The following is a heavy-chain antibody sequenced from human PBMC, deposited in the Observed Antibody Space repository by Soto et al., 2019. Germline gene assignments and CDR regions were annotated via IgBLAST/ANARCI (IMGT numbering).Heavy chain of an antibody. D-gene: IGHD6-19*01. J-gene: IGHJ3*02. CDR2: IYYSGST. CDR1: GGSISSYY. V-gene: IGHV4-59*01. Sequence: SETLSLTCTVSGGSISSYYWSWIRQPPGKGLEWIGYIYYSGSTNYNPSLKSRVTISVDTSKNQFSLKLSSVTAADTAVYYCARYCGSGWEHAFDIWGQGTMVTVSS. CDR3: ARYCGSGWEHAFDI.